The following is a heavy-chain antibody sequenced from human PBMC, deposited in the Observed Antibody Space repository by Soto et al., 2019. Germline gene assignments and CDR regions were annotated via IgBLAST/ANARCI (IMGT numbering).Heavy chain of an antibody. V-gene: IGHV4-30-4*02. Sequence: SDTLSLTCTVSGCSISSGAYYWSWIRQPPGKGLEWIGYIYYSGSTYYDPSLKSRVTISVDTSKNQFSLKLSSVTAADTAVYYCARRTELRLFDYWGQGILVTVSS. CDR2: IYYSGST. J-gene: IGHJ4*02. CDR3: ARRTELRLFDY. CDR1: GCSISSGAYY. D-gene: IGHD1-7*01.